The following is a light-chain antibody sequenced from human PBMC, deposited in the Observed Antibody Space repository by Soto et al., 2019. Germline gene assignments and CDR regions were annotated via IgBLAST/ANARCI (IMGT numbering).Light chain of an antibody. CDR2: DAS. V-gene: IGKV1-33*01. CDR1: QDISNY. CDR3: QQYDNIPPYT. Sequence: DIQMTQSPSSLSASVGDRVTITCQASQDISNYLNWYQQKPGKAHKLLIYDASILETGVPSRFSGSGCGTDFTFTISSLQPEDIAKYYGQQYDNIPPYTFGQGTKLEIK. J-gene: IGKJ2*01.